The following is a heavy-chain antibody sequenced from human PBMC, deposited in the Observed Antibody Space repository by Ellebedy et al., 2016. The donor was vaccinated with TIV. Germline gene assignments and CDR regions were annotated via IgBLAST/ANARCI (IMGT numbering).Heavy chain of an antibody. V-gene: IGHV3-53*04. CDR2: IYSGGST. CDR1: GFTVSSNY. Sequence: GESLKISXAASGFTVSSNYMSWVRQAPGKGLEWVSVIYSGGSTYYADSVKGRFTISRHNSKNTLYLQMNSLRAEDTAVYYCARDFGFGELFGNPPGDYYGMDVWGQGTTVTVSS. CDR3: ARDFGFGELFGNPPGDYYGMDV. J-gene: IGHJ6*02. D-gene: IGHD3-10*01.